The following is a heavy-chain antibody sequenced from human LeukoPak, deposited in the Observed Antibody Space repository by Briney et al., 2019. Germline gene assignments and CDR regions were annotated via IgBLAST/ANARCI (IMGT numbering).Heavy chain of an antibody. D-gene: IGHD5-12*01. J-gene: IGHJ4*02. CDR2: MSGGGGVT. CDR3: AKDPRVATIEIFDY. V-gene: IGHV3-23*01. Sequence: PGGSLRLSCAASGFTFSSYAMSWVRQAPGKGLEWISSMSGGGGVTYYADSVKGRFTVSRDNSNNTLYLQMNSLRAEDTAVYYCAKDPRVATIEIFDYWGQGTLVTVSS. CDR1: GFTFSSYA.